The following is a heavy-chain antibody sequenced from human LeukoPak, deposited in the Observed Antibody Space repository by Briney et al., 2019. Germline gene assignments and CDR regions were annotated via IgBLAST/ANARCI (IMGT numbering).Heavy chain of an antibody. CDR2: IYYSGST. Sequence: PSETLSLTCTVSGGSISSGDYYWSWIRQPPGKGLEWIGYIYYSGSTYYNPSLKSRVTISVDTSKNQFSLKLSSVTAADTALYYCARSHYYDSSGSKNNWFDPWGQGTLVTVSS. V-gene: IGHV4-30-4*01. CDR1: GGSISSGDYY. CDR3: ARSHYYDSSGSKNNWFDP. J-gene: IGHJ5*02. D-gene: IGHD3-22*01.